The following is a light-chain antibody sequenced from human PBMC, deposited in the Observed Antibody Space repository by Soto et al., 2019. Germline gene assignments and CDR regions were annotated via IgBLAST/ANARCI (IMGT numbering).Light chain of an antibody. CDR1: SSNIGAGYD. CDR3: QYYDSSLSGYV. Sequence: QSVLTQPPSVSGAPGQRVTISCTGSSSNIGAGYDVHWYQQLPGTAPKLLIYGNSNRPSGVPDRFSGSKSGTSASLAITGLQAEDEADYYCQYYDSSLSGYVFGTGTKLTV. J-gene: IGLJ1*01. V-gene: IGLV1-40*01. CDR2: GNS.